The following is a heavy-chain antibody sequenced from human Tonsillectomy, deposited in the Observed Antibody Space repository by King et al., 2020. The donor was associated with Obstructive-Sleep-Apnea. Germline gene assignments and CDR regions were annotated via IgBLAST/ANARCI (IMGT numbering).Heavy chain of an antibody. Sequence: VQLQESGPGLVKPSETLSLTCTLSGYSISSTYYWGWIRQPPGKGLEWIGTIYHSGSTYYNPSLKSRVTISEDTSKNQFSLKLTSVTAADTAVYYCARDRLPDSSAWHWNFDLWGRGTLVTVSS. CDR1: GYSISSTYY. CDR2: IYHSGST. D-gene: IGHD6-25*01. CDR3: ARDRLPDSSAWHWNFDL. J-gene: IGHJ2*01. V-gene: IGHV4-38-2*02.